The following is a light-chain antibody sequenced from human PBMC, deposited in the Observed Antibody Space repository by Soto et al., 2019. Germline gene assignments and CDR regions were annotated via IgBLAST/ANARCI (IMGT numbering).Light chain of an antibody. J-gene: IGKJ4*01. V-gene: IGKV3-20*01. Sequence: EFVLTQSPGTLSLSPGERATLSCMSSQTVRNNYLAWYQQKPGQAPRLLIYDASSRATGIPDRFSGGGSGTDFTLTISRLEPEDFAVYYCQQFSSYPLTLGGGTKVDIK. CDR1: QTVRNNY. CDR2: DAS. CDR3: QQFSSYPLT.